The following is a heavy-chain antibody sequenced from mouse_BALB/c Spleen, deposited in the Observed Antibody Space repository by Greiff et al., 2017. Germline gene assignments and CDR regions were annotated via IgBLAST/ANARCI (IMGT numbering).Heavy chain of an antibody. D-gene: IGHD2-1*01. J-gene: IGHJ4*01. Sequence: QVQLQQSGAELVKPGASVKLSCKASGYTFTSYYMYWVKQRPGQGLEWIGEINPSNGGTNFNEKFKSKATLTVDKSSSTAYMQLSSLTSEDSAVYYCTRGNGNPFYAMDHWGQGTSVTVSS. CDR2: INPSNGGT. CDR1: GYTFTSYY. V-gene: IGHV1S81*02. CDR3: TRGNGNPFYAMDH.